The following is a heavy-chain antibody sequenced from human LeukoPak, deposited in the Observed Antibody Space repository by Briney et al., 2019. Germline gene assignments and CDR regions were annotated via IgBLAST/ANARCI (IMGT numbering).Heavy chain of an antibody. D-gene: IGHD2-15*01. V-gene: IGHV4-59*08. CDR2: IYYSGST. CDR3: ARPTMVAATPDAFDI. J-gene: IGHJ3*02. CDR1: GGSFSSYY. Sequence: SETLSLTCAVYGGSFSSYYWSWIRQPPGKGLEWIGYIYYSGSTNYNPSLKSRVTISVDTSKNQFSLKLSSVTAADTAVYYCARPTMVAATPDAFDIWGQGTMVTVSS.